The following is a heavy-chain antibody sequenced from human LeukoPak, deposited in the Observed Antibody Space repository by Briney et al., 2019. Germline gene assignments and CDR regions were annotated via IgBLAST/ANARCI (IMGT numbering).Heavy chain of an antibody. CDR1: GGSISTSDNY. CDR2: MHNTMST. V-gene: IGHV4-39*07. Sequence: TSETLSLTCIVSGGSISTSDNYWGWIRQPPGKGLEWIGSMHNTMSTYYNPSLKSRVTMSIDRSTNKFSLKLSSVTVADTAVYYCARDQARYYDFWSGYSTPFDYWGQGTLVTVSS. J-gene: IGHJ4*02. D-gene: IGHD3-3*01. CDR3: ARDQARYYDFWSGYSTPFDY.